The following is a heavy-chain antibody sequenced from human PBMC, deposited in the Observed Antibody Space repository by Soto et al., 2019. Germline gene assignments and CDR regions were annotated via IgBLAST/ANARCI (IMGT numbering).Heavy chain of an antibody. V-gene: IGHV4-59*01. CDR1: GGSISSYY. CDR2: IYSSGST. CDR3: ARYSSSFYYFDY. J-gene: IGHJ4*02. Sequence: PSETLSVTCTVSGGSISSYYWSCIRQPPWKGLEWIGYIYSSGSTNYNPSLKSRVTISVDTSKNQFSLKLSAVTAADTAVYYCARYSSSFYYFDYWGQGTLVTVSS. D-gene: IGHD6-13*01.